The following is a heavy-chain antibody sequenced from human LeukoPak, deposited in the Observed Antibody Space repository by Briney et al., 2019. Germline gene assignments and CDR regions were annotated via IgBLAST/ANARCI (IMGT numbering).Heavy chain of an antibody. V-gene: IGHV1-69*04. CDR3: ARDLIAARPVAPFDY. CDR2: IIPILGIA. J-gene: IGHJ4*02. CDR1: GGTFSSYA. D-gene: IGHD6-6*01. Sequence: SVKVSCKASGGTFSSYAISWVRQAPGQGLEWMGRIIPILGIANYVQKFQGRVTITADKSTSTAYMELSSLRSEDTAVYYCARDLIAARPVAPFDYWGQGTLVTVSS.